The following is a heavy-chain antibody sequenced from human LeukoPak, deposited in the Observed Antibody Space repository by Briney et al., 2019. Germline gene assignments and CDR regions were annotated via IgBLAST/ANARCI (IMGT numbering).Heavy chain of an antibody. D-gene: IGHD3-22*01. Sequence: GESLKISCKGSGYIFTSYCIGWVRQMPRKGLGWRGIIYPGDSDTSYSPSFQGQITISADKSISTAYLQWSSLKASDTAMYYCARLPSRDRRDAFDIWGQGTMVTVSS. CDR2: IYPGDSDT. CDR3: ARLPSRDRRDAFDI. J-gene: IGHJ3*02. CDR1: GYIFTSYC. V-gene: IGHV5-51*01.